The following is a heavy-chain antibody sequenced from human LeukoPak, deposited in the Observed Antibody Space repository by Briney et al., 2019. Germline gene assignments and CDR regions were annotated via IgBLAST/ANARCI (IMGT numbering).Heavy chain of an antibody. CDR3: ARGWVYFDY. CDR2: IASDGSST. CDR1: GFTFSSYW. J-gene: IGHJ4*02. V-gene: IGHV3-74*01. Sequence: PGGSLRLSCAASGFTFSSYWMNWVRQAPGKGLVWVSRIASDGSSTTYADSVKGRFSISRDNSKNTLYLQMNSLRAEDTAVYYRARGWVYFDYWGQGTLVTVSS. D-gene: IGHD5-24*01.